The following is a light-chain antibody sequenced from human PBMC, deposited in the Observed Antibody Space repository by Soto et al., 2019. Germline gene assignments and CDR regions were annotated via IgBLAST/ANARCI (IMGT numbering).Light chain of an antibody. V-gene: IGKV3-15*01. CDR2: GAS. J-gene: IGKJ3*01. Sequence: EIVMTQSPATLSVSPGERATLSCRASQSVSINLAWYQQKPGQAPRLLIYGASTRATGIPARFSGSGSGTEFTLTITSLHSEDYAVYYCQHYNNWPPLTFGPGTKVDIK. CDR3: QHYNNWPPLT. CDR1: QSVSIN.